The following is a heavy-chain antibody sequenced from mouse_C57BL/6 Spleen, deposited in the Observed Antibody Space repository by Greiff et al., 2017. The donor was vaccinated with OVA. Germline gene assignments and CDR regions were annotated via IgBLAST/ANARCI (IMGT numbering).Heavy chain of an antibody. J-gene: IGHJ4*01. Sequence: QVQLKQPGAELVRPGSSVKLSCKASGYTFTSYWMHWVKQRPIQGLEWIGNIDPSDSETHYNQKFKDKATLTVDKSSSTAYMQLSSLTSEDSAVYYCARNSGYRVYYAMDYWGQGTSVTVSS. V-gene: IGHV1-52*01. CDR1: GYTFTSYW. CDR2: IDPSDSET. D-gene: IGHD3-2*02. CDR3: ARNSGYRVYYAMDY.